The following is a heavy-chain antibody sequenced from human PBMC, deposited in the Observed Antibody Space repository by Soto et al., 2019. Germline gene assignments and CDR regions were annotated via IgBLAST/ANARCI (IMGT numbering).Heavy chain of an antibody. CDR3: ARDRGSGWTTSWFDP. CDR2: INPNSGGT. CDR1: GYTFTGYY. Sequence: ASVKVSCKASGYTFTGYYMHWVRQAPGQGLEWMGWINPNSGGTNYAQKFQGWVTMTRDTSISTAYMELSRLRSDDTAVYYCARDRGSGWTTSWFDPWGQGTLVTVSS. V-gene: IGHV1-2*04. J-gene: IGHJ5*02. D-gene: IGHD6-19*01.